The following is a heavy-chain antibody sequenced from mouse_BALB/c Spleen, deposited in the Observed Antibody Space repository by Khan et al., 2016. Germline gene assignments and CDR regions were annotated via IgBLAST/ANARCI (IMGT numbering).Heavy chain of an antibody. V-gene: IGHV3-2*02. CDR1: GYSITSDYA. D-gene: IGHD2-1*01. Sequence: VQLKESGPGLVKPSQSLSLTCTVTGYSITSDYAWNWIRQFPGNKLEWMGYISYSGSTSYNPSLKSRISITRDTSKNQFFLQLNSVTTEDTATXYCAGGNYDYFDYWGQGTTLTVSS. CDR2: ISYSGST. CDR3: AGGNYDYFDY. J-gene: IGHJ2*01.